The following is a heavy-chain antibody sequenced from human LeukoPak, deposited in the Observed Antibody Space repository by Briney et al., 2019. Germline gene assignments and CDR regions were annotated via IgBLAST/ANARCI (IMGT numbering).Heavy chain of an antibody. CDR3: ARDLRAPPGY. V-gene: IGHV3-74*01. J-gene: IGHJ4*02. D-gene: IGHD1-1*01. Sequence: GGSLRLSCVASGFTFRSFWMYWVRQDPGKGLVWVSGMKGDGSDITYADSVRGRFTISRDNAKNTVYLQMNSLRAEDTGVYYCARDLRAPPGYWGQGTLVIVSS. CDR1: GFTFRSFW. CDR2: MKGDGSDI.